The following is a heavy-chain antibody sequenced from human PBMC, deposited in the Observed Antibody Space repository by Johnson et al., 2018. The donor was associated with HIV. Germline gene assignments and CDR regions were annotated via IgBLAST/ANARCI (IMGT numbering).Heavy chain of an antibody. CDR3: AKDREIHSSGWYKGSAFDI. CDR2: ISYDGSNK. J-gene: IGHJ3*02. Sequence: QVQLVESGGGVVQPGRSLRLSCAATGFTFNSYAMHWVRQAPGKGLEWVAVISYDGSNKYYADSVEGRFPISRDNSKNTLYLQMNSLRPEDTALYYCAKDREIHSSGWYKGSAFDIWGQGTMVTVSS. CDR1: GFTFNSYA. V-gene: IGHV3-30*04. D-gene: IGHD6-19*01.